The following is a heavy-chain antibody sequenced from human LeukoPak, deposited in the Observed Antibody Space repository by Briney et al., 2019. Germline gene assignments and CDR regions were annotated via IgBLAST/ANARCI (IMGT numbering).Heavy chain of an antibody. V-gene: IGHV4-59*01. CDR2: IYYGGST. Sequence: KSSETLSLTCGVSVCSISSYYWSWIRQPPGKGLEWIGYIYYGGSTNSNPSLKSRVSISIDTAKNQFSMKLRSETALDTAMYYCASHYGPGFDPWGRGTLVTVSS. CDR1: VCSISSYY. D-gene: IGHD3-10*01. J-gene: IGHJ5*02. CDR3: ASHYGPGFDP.